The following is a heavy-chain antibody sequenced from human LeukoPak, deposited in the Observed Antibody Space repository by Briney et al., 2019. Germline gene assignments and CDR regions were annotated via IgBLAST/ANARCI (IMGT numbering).Heavy chain of an antibody. J-gene: IGHJ3*02. CDR1: GFTFSSYE. CDR2: ISGSGGST. CDR3: AKDYIVVVTAIHPFDI. D-gene: IGHD2-21*02. V-gene: IGHV3-23*01. Sequence: PGGSLRLSCAASGFTFSSYEMNWVRQAPGKGLEWVSAISGSGGSTYYADSVKGRFTISRDNSKNTLYLQMNSLRAEDTAVYYCAKDYIVVVTAIHPFDIWGQGTMVTVSS.